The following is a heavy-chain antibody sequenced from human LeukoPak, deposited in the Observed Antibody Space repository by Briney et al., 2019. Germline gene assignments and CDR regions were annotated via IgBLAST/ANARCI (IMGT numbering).Heavy chain of an antibody. J-gene: IGHJ3*02. V-gene: IGHV3-53*01. CDR3: ARDLITMVRGVIRHDAFDI. D-gene: IGHD3-10*01. CDR2: IYSGGST. CDR1: GFTVSSNY. Sequence: GGSLRLSCAASGFTVSSNYMSWVRQAPGKGLEWVSVIYSGGSTHYADSVKGRFTISRDNSKNTLYLQMNSLRAEDTAVYYCARDLITMVRGVIRHDAFDIWGQGTMVTVSS.